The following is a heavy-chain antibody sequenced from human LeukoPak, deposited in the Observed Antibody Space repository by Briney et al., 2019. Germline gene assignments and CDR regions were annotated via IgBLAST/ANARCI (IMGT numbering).Heavy chain of an antibody. D-gene: IGHD2-2*01. Sequence: GGSLRLSCAASGFTVSSNYMSWVRQAPGKGLEWVSVIYSGGSTYYADSAKGRFTISRDNSKNTLHLQMNSLRAEDTAVYYCARDYCSSTSCFFDYWGQGTLVTVSS. V-gene: IGHV3-66*02. CDR2: IYSGGST. CDR1: GFTVSSNY. CDR3: ARDYCSSTSCFFDY. J-gene: IGHJ4*02.